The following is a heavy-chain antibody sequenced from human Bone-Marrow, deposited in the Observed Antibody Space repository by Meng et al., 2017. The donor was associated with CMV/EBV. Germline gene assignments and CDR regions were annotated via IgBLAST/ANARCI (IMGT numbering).Heavy chain of an antibody. CDR1: GGSISSYY. D-gene: IGHD3-9*01. V-gene: IGHV4-59*01. Sequence: SETLSLTCTVSGGSISSYYWSWIRQPPGKGLEWIGYIYYSGSTNYNPSLKSRVTISVDTSKNQCSLKLSSVTAADTAVYYCARVKGILTGTLDYWGQGTLVTVSS. CDR2: IYYSGST. CDR3: ARVKGILTGTLDY. J-gene: IGHJ4*02.